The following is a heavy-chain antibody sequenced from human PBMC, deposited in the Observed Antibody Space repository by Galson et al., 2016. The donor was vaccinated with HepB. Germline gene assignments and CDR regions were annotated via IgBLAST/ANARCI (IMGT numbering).Heavy chain of an antibody. Sequence: SVKVSCKASGYIFINYGITWVRQAPGQGLEWMGWIIPYNGNTNYAQQLQGRVTMTTDTSTSTVYMELRSLRFDDTAVYYCARGDSYDSPDYWGQGTLVTVSS. J-gene: IGHJ4*02. D-gene: IGHD3-22*01. V-gene: IGHV1-18*01. CDR1: GYIFINYG. CDR3: ARGDSYDSPDY. CDR2: IIPYNGNT.